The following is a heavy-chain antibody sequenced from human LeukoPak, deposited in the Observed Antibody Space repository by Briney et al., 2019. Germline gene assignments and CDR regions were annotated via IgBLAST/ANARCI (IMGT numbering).Heavy chain of an antibody. CDR2: IRYDGSNE. CDR1: GFTFSTYG. V-gene: IGHV3-30*02. Sequence: GGSLRLSCATSGFTFSTYGMHWVRQAPGKGLELVAFIRYDGSNEFYADSVKGRFTISRGNSKSTLYLQMNSLRTEDTAVYFCAKDAMDVWGKGTTVTVSS. J-gene: IGHJ6*04. CDR3: AKDAMDV.